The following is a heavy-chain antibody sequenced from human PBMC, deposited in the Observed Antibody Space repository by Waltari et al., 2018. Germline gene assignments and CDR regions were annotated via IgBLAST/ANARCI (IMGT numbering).Heavy chain of an antibody. D-gene: IGHD4-17*01. Sequence: QVQLVQSGAEVKKPGSSVKVSCKASGGTFSSYAISWVRQAPGQGLEWMGGFIPILGIANYAQKFQGRVTITADKSTSTAYMELSSLRSEDTAVYYCARPRATTVNAFDIWGQGTMVTVSS. CDR1: GGTFSSYA. J-gene: IGHJ3*02. CDR3: ARPRATTVNAFDI. V-gene: IGHV1-69*10. CDR2: FIPILGIA.